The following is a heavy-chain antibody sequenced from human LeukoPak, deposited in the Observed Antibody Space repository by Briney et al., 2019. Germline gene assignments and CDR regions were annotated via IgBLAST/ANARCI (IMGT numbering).Heavy chain of an antibody. CDR1: GFTFSSYS. J-gene: IGHJ4*02. CDR2: ISGRGNTI. V-gene: IGHV3-48*04. D-gene: IGHD3-10*01. Sequence: GGSLRLSCAASGFTFSSYSMNWVRQAPGKGLEWVSYISGRGNTIYYVDSVKGRFTISRDNAQNSLYLQMNSLRVEDTAVYYCARAGYYYGSGTAQFDYWGQGTLVTVSS. CDR3: ARAGYYYGSGTAQFDY.